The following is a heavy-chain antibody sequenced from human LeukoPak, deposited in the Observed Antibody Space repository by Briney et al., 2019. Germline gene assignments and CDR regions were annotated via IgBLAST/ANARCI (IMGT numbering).Heavy chain of an antibody. J-gene: IGHJ4*02. CDR1: GGSFSGYY. D-gene: IGHD1-26*01. CDR3: ATTDRGNYFDY. CDR2: INHSGST. Sequence: SETLSLTCAVYGGSFSGYYWSWIRQPPGEGLEWIGEINHSGSTNCNPSLKSRVTISVDTSKNQFSLKLSSVTAADTAVYYCATTDRGNYFDYWGQGTLVTVSS. V-gene: IGHV4-34*01.